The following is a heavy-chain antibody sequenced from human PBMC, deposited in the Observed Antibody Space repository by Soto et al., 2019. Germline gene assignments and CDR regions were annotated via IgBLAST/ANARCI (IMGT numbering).Heavy chain of an antibody. CDR3: ASLGYSGYEHFDY. Sequence: EVQLVESGGGLVQPGGSLGLSCAASGFTFSSYSMNWVRQAPGKGLEWVSYISSSSSTIYYADSVKGRFTISRDNAKNSLYLQMNSLRAEDTAVYYCASLGYSGYEHFDYWGQGTLVTVSS. D-gene: IGHD5-12*01. V-gene: IGHV3-48*01. CDR2: ISSSSSTI. CDR1: GFTFSSYS. J-gene: IGHJ4*02.